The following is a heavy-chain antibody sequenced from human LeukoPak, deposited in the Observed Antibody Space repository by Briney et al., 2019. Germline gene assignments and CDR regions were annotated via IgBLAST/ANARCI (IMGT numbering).Heavy chain of an antibody. CDR3: AKASPHNYGSGSYYLNPFDP. Sequence: GGSLRLSCAASGFTFSSYGMHWVRQAPGKGLEWAAFIRYDGSNKYYAGSVKGRFTISRDNSKNTLYLQMNSLRAEDTAVYYCAKASPHNYGSGSYYLNPFDPWGQGTLVTVSS. D-gene: IGHD3-10*01. V-gene: IGHV3-30*02. CDR1: GFTFSSYG. CDR2: IRYDGSNK. J-gene: IGHJ5*02.